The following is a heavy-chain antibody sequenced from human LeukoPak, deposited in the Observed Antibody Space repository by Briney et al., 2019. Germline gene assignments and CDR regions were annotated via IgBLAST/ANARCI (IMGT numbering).Heavy chain of an antibody. D-gene: IGHD3-22*01. Sequence: GGSLRLSCAASGFTVSSNYTSWVRQAPGKGLEWVSVIYSGGSTYYADSVKGRFTISRDNSKNTLYLQMNSLRAEDTAVYYCARGYYYDSSGWAFDIWGQGTMVTVSS. CDR3: ARGYYYDSSGWAFDI. J-gene: IGHJ3*02. CDR1: GFTVSSNY. V-gene: IGHV3-66*01. CDR2: IYSGGST.